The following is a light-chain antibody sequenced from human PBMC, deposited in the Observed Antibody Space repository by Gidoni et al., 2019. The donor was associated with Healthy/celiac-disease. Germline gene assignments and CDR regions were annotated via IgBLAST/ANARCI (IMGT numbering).Light chain of an antibody. CDR3: SSYTSSSTLV. Sequence: QSALTQPASVSGSPGQSIPISCTGTSSDVGGYHYVSWYQQHPGKAPKLMIYEVSNRPSGVSHRFSGSESGNTASLTISGLQAEDEADYYCSSYTSSSTLVFGGGTKLTVL. V-gene: IGLV2-14*01. J-gene: IGLJ2*01. CDR1: SSDVGGYHY. CDR2: EVS.